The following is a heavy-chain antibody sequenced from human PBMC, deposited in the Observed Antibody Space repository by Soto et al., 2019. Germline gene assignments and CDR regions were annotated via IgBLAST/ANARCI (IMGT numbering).Heavy chain of an antibody. CDR1: GGSFSGFY. CDR3: AGRWNYYCGMDV. J-gene: IGHJ6*02. V-gene: IGHV4-34*01. Sequence: ETLSLTCAVYGGSFSGFYWSWIRQPPGKGLEWIGEINHSGSTNYSPSLKSRVNISVDTSKNQFSLKLSSVTAADTAVYYCAGRWNYYCGMDVWGQGTTVTVSS. CDR2: INHSGST.